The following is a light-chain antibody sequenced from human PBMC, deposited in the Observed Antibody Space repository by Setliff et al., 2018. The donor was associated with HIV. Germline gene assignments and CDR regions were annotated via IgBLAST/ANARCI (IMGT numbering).Light chain of an antibody. CDR1: SSNIGAGYD. V-gene: IGLV1-40*01. J-gene: IGLJ1*01. CDR3: QSYDSSLRGV. CDR2: ANT. Sequence: KRVTISCTGSSSNIGAGYDVHWYQQLPGTAPKLLIYANTNRPSGVPDRFSGSKSGTSASLAITGLQAEDEADYYCQSYDSSLRGVFGTGTKVTVL.